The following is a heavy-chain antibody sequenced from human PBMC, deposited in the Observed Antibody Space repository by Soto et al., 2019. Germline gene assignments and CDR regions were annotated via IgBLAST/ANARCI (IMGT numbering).Heavy chain of an antibody. CDR2: ISYDGSNK. D-gene: IGHD5-18*01. J-gene: IGHJ5*02. V-gene: IGHV3-30*18. CDR1: GFTFSSYG. CDR3: AKEVRPPAYSYENWFDP. Sequence: PGGSLRLSCAASGFTFSSYGMHWVRQARGKGLEWGAVISYDGSNKYYADSGKGRFTISRDNSKNTLYLQMNSLRAEDTAVYYCAKEVRPPAYSYENWFDPWGQRTLVTVSS.